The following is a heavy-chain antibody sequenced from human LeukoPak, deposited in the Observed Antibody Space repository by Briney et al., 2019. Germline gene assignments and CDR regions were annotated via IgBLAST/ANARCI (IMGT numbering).Heavy chain of an antibody. V-gene: IGHV4-61*02. CDR1: GRSISSGSYY. CDR2: IYTSGSN. Sequence: SETLSLTCTVSGRSISSGSYYWSWIRQPSGQGLEWIGRIYTSGSNNYNPSLKSRVTRAVDTSKNQCSLKLSSVTAADTAVYYCARGLYGDYGDYWGQGTLVTVSS. CDR3: ARGLYGDYGDY. D-gene: IGHD4-17*01. J-gene: IGHJ4*02.